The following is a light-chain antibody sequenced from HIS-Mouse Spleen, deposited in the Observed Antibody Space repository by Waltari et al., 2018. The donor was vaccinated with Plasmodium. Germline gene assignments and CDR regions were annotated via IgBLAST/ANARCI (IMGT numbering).Light chain of an antibody. CDR2: EDS. V-gene: IGLV3-10*01. CDR1: ALPKKY. CDR3: YSTDSSGNHRV. J-gene: IGLJ3*02. Sequence: SYELTQPPSVSVSPGQPARIPCSGDALPKKYADWYQQKSGQAPVLVIYEDSKRPTGIPERFSGSSSGTMATLTISGAQVEDEADYYCYSTDSSGNHRVFGGGTKLTVL.